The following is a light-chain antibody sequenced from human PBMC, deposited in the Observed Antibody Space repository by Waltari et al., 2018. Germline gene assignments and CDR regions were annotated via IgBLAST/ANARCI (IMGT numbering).Light chain of an antibody. Sequence: DIQMTQSPSSVSASVGDGVTITCRASQDISSWLAWYQQKPGKAPNLLIYDGYSLQSGVPSRVSGSGSGTVFTLTISSLQPEDFASYLCQQYDNWPPTTSGQGTRVEIK. CDR3: QQYDNWPPTT. CDR2: DGY. J-gene: IGKJ1*01. V-gene: IGKV1-12*01. CDR1: QDISSW.